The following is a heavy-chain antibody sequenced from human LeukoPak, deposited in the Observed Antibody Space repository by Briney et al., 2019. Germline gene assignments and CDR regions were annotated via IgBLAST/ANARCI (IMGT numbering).Heavy chain of an antibody. V-gene: IGHV1-8*01. CDR1: GYTFTSYD. Sequence: GASVKVSCKASGYTFTSYDINWVRQATGQGLEWMGWTNPNSGNTGYAQKFQGRVTMTRNTSISTAYMELSSLRSEDTAVYYCAIGLLAVDTAMAEFDYWGQGTLVTVSS. J-gene: IGHJ4*02. CDR3: AIGLLAVDTAMAEFDY. D-gene: IGHD5-18*01. CDR2: TNPNSGNT.